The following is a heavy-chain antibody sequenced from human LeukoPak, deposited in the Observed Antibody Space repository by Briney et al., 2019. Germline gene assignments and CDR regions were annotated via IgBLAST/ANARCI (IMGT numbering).Heavy chain of an antibody. CDR3: ARRVHGGTLDY. CDR1: HLSLISYY. Sequence: LSSIVTHLSLISYYRGWTRHPPGTPLERIGYISSSGSTNYKPSLKSRVTISVDTSNNQSSLNLSSVTAADTAVYYCARRVHGGTLDYWGQGTLVTVSS. CDR2: ISSSGST. J-gene: IGHJ4*02. V-gene: IGHV4-59*08. D-gene: IGHD4-23*01.